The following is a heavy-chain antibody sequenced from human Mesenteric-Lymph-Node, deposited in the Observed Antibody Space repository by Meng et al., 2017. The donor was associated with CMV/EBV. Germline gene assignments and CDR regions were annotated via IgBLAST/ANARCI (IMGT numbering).Heavy chain of an antibody. Sequence: GESLKISCAASGFTFSSYAMHWVRQAPGKGLEWVAVISYDGSNKYYADSVKGRFTISRDNSKNTLYLQMSSLRAEDTAVYFCARVQRGGYYYNDYQYCGMDVWGQGTTVTVSS. J-gene: IGHJ6*02. CDR3: ARVQRGGYYYNDYQYCGMDV. CDR2: ISYDGSNK. CDR1: GFTFSSYA. D-gene: IGHD3-22*01. V-gene: IGHV3-30-3*01.